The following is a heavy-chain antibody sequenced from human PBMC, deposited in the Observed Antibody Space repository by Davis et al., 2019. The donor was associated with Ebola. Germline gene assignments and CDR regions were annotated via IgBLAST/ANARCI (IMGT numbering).Heavy chain of an antibody. D-gene: IGHD3-10*01. Sequence: SVKVSCKASGYTFTSYGISWVRQAPGQGLEWMGGIIPIFGTANYAQKFQGRVTITADESTSTAYMELSSLRSEDTAVYYCASGITMVRGVIIPLGYYGMDVWGQGTTVTVSS. CDR2: IIPIFGTA. J-gene: IGHJ6*02. CDR1: GYTFTSYG. CDR3: ASGITMVRGVIIPLGYYGMDV. V-gene: IGHV1-69*13.